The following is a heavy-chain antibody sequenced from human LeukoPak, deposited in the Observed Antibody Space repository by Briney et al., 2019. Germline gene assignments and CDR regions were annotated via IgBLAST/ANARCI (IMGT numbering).Heavy chain of an antibody. D-gene: IGHD5-18*01. CDR1: GYTFTGYY. J-gene: IGHJ4*02. Sequence: ASVKVSCKASGYTFTGYYMHWVRQAPEQGLEWMGWINPNSGGTNYAQKFQGRVIMTRDTSISTAYMELSSLRSDDTAVYYCARIYKGDSYGNYWGQGTLVTVSS. CDR3: ARIYKGDSYGNY. CDR2: INPNSGGT. V-gene: IGHV1-2*02.